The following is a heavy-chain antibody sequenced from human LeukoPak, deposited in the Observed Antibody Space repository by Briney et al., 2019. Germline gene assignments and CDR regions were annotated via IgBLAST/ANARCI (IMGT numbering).Heavy chain of an antibody. J-gene: IGHJ4*02. CDR3: AREYYYDSSGSPLGY. CDR1: GYTFSSYW. Sequence: GESLRLSCTGSGYTFSSYWISWVRQMPGKGLEWMGIIYPGDSDTKYRPSLQGQVTISTDKSNSTAYLQWSSLKASDTAMYYCAREYYYDSSGSPLGYWGQGTLVTVSS. D-gene: IGHD3-22*01. CDR2: IYPGDSDT. V-gene: IGHV5-51*01.